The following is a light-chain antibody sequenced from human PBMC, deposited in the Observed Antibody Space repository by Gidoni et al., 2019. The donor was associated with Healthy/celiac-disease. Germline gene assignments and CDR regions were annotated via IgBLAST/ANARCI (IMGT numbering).Light chain of an antibody. J-gene: IGKJ4*01. V-gene: IGKV1-33*01. Sequence: DIQMTQSPSSLSASVGDRVTITCQASQDISNYLNWYQQKPGKAPKLLIYDASNLETGVPSRFSGSGSGTDFTITISSLQPEDIATYYCQQYDNLPRTLTFXGXTKVEIK. CDR3: QQYDNLPRTLT. CDR2: DAS. CDR1: QDISNY.